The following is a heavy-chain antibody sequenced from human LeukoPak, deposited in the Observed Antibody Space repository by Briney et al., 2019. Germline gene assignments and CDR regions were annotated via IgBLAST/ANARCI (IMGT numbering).Heavy chain of an antibody. V-gene: IGHV3-33*01. D-gene: IGHD2-15*01. CDR1: GFTFSSYG. CDR2: IWYDGSNK. J-gene: IGHJ4*02. CDR3: ARDKGGNVIWTLEY. Sequence: GGSLRHPCAASGFTFSSYGMHWVRQAPGKGLEWVAVIWYDGSNKYNADSVKGRFTISRDNSKNTLYLEMNSLRAEDTAVYYCARDKGGNVIWTLEYWGQGTLVTVSS.